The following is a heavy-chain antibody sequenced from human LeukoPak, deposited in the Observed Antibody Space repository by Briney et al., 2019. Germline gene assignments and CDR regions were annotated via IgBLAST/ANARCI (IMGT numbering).Heavy chain of an antibody. J-gene: IGHJ5*02. CDR1: GFTFSSYS. CDR2: ISSSSSYI. CDR3: AREITMVRGVIITRVPNWFDP. D-gene: IGHD3-10*01. V-gene: IGHV3-21*01. Sequence: GGSLRLSCAASGFTFSSYSMNWVRQAPGKGLEWVSSISSSSSYIYYADSVKGRFTISRDNAKNSLYLQMNSLRAEDTAVYYCAREITMVRGVIITRVPNWFDPWGQGTLVTVSS.